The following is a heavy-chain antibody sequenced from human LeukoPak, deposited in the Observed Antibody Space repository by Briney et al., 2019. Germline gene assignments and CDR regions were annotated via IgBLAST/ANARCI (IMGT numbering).Heavy chain of an antibody. Sequence: SETLSLTCTVSGGSISTSSDYWGWIRQPPGKGLEWIGSIYYSGRTSYNPSLQSRVTISVDASKNQFSLRLGSVTAADTAVYYCARRSWNYENWLDPWGQGTLVTVSS. CDR3: ARRSWNYENWLDP. CDR2: IYYSGRT. J-gene: IGHJ5*02. CDR1: GGSISTSSDY. D-gene: IGHD1-7*01. V-gene: IGHV4-39*01.